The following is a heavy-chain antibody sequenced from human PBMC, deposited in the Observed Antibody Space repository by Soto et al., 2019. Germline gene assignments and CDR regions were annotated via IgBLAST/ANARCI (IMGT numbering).Heavy chain of an antibody. D-gene: IGHD1-26*01. CDR3: ASSGSKPRFDY. CDR2: ISAYNGNT. J-gene: IGHJ4*02. Sequence: ASVKVSCKASGYTFTSYGISWVRQAPGQGLEWMGWISAYNGNTNYAQKLQGRVTMTRDTSTSTAYMELSSLRSDDTAVYYCASSGSKPRFDYWGQGNLVTVSS. V-gene: IGHV1-18*01. CDR1: GYTFTSYG.